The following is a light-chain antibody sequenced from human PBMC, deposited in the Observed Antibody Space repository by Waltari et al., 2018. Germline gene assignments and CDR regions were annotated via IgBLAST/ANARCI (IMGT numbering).Light chain of an antibody. CDR2: RNN. J-gene: IGLJ3*02. Sequence: QAGLTQPPSVSKGLRQTATLTCPGISNDVGNQGAAWLQQHQGHPPKLLSYRNNNRPSGISQRFSASRSGNTASLTITGLQADDEADYYCSAWDSTLSVWVFGGGTKLTVL. CDR1: SNDVGNQG. V-gene: IGLV10-54*04. CDR3: SAWDSTLSVWV.